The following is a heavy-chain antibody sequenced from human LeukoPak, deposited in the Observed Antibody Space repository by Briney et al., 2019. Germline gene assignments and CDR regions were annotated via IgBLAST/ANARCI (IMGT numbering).Heavy chain of an antibody. CDR2: ISYDGTNK. Sequence: GGSLRLSCAASGFTFSSYAIHWVRQAPGKGLEWVAVISYDGTNKYYADSVKGRFTISRDNSRNTLYLQMNSLRAEDTAVYYCARAPNGVYCTSSSCHLDYWGQGTLVTVSS. J-gene: IGHJ4*02. D-gene: IGHD2-2*01. CDR1: GFTFSSYA. V-gene: IGHV3-30-3*01. CDR3: ARAPNGVYCTSSSCHLDY.